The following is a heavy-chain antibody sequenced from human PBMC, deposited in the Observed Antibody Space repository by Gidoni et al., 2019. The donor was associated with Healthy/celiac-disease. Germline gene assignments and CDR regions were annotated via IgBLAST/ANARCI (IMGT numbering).Heavy chain of an antibody. CDR1: GFTFSSDE. Sequence: EVQLVESGGGLGQPGGSLRLSCAASGFTFSSDEMNWVRQAPGKGLEWVSYISSSGSTIYYADSVKGRFTISRDDAKNSLYLQMNSLRAEDTAVYYCARELRLNTIFGVVISSGIDVWGQGTTVTVSS. J-gene: IGHJ6*02. V-gene: IGHV3-48*03. D-gene: IGHD3-3*01. CDR3: ARELRLNTIFGVVISSGIDV. CDR2: ISSSGSTI.